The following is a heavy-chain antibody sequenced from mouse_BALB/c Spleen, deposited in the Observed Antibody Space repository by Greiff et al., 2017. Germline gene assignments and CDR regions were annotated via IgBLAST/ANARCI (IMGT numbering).Heavy chain of an antibody. CDR2: ISDGGSYT. D-gene: IGHD2-3*01. CDR3: ARDEGYYVRY. CDR1: GFTFSDYY. J-gene: IGHJ2*01. V-gene: IGHV5-4*02. Sequence: EVQVVESGGGLVKPGGSLKLSCAASGFTFSDYYMYWVRQTPEKRLEWVATISDGGSYTYYPDSVKGRFTISRDNAKNNLYLQMSSLKSEDTAMYYCARDEGYYVRYWGRGTTLTVSS.